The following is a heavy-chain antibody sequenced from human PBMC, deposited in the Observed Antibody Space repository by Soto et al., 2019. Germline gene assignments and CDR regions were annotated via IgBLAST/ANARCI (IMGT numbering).Heavy chain of an antibody. CDR1: GGSISSSH. CDR3: ARVSPYDILTGYYNRAFDI. V-gene: IGHV4-59*01. J-gene: IGHJ3*02. D-gene: IGHD3-9*01. CDR2: MFYSGGT. Sequence: SETLSLTCTVSGGSISSSHWSWIRQPPGKGLEWIGYMFYSGGTNYNPSLKSRVTISADTSKNQFSLNVTSVTAADTAVYYCARVSPYDILTGYYNRAFDIWGQGTMVT.